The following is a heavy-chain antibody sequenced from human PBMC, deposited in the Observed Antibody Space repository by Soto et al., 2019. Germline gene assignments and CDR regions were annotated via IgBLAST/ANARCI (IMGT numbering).Heavy chain of an antibody. J-gene: IGHJ6*02. CDR1: GYSFTSYW. Sequence: GESLKISCKGSGYSFTSYWIGWVRQMPGKGLEWMGIIYPGDSDTRYSPSFQGQVTISADKSISTAYLQWSSLKASDTAMYYCARLDDSSGYYSDYYYGMDVWAKEPRSPSP. CDR2: IYPGDSDT. V-gene: IGHV5-51*01. CDR3: ARLDDSSGYYSDYYYGMDV. D-gene: IGHD3-22*01.